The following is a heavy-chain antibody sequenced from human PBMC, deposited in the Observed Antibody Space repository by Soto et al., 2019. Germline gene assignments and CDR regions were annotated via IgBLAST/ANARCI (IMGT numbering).Heavy chain of an antibody. CDR1: GGSISSSSYY. D-gene: IGHD4-17*01. Sequence: QLQLQESGPGLVKPSETLSLTCTVPGGSISSSSYYWGWIRQPPGKGLEWIGSIYYSGSTYYNPSLKSRVTISVDTSKNQFSLKLSSVTAADTAVYYCARDYGDNLSYYFDYWGQGTLVTVSS. J-gene: IGHJ4*02. CDR3: ARDYGDNLSYYFDY. V-gene: IGHV4-39*02. CDR2: IYYSGST.